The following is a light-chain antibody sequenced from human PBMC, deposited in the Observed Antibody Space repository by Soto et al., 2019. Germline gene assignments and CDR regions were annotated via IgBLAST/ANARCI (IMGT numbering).Light chain of an antibody. CDR1: CSDVGGYDY. CDR2: EVS. Sequence: QSARSQPASVSGSPGQSITISCTGTCSDVGGYDYVSWYQLHPGKAPKLMVFEVSNRPSGVSYRFSGSKSGNTASLTISGLQAEDEADYFCSSYSISTAYLFGTGTKVTVL. V-gene: IGLV2-14*01. J-gene: IGLJ1*01. CDR3: SSYSISTAYL.